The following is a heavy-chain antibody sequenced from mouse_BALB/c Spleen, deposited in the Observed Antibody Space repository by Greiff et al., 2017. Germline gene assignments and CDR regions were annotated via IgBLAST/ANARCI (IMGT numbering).Heavy chain of an antibody. CDR1: GFTFSSFG. J-gene: IGHJ2*01. CDR3: ARNYGSSYYFDY. Sequence: EVKVVESGGGLVQPGGSRKLSCAASGFTFSSFGMHWVRQAPEKGLEWVAYISSGSSTIYYADTVKGRFTISRDNPKNTLFLQMTSLRSEDTAMYYCARNYGSSYYFDYWGQGTTLTVSS. D-gene: IGHD1-1*01. CDR2: ISSGSSTI. V-gene: IGHV5-17*02.